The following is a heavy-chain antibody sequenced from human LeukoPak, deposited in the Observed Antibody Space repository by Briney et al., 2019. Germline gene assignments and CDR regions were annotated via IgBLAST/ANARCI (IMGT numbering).Heavy chain of an antibody. CDR2: IYTSGST. CDR3: ASYDFWSGYFNRTLGY. V-gene: IGHV4-61*02. J-gene: IGHJ4*02. CDR1: GGSISSGSYY. D-gene: IGHD3-3*01. Sequence: KPSETLSLTCTVSGGSISSGSYYWSWIRQPAGKGLEWIGRIYTSGSTNYNPSLKSRVTISVDTSRNQFSLKLSSVTAADTAVYYCASYDFWSGYFNRTLGYWGQGTLVTVSS.